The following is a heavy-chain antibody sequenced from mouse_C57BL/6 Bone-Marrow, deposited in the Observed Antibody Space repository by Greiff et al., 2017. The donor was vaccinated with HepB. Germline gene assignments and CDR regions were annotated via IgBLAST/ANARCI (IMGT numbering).Heavy chain of an antibody. CDR2: IYPRSGNT. Sequence: QVQLQQSGAELARPGASVKLSCKASGYTFTSYGISWVKQRTGQGLEWIGEIYPRSGNTYYNEKFKGKATLTADKSSSTAYMQLRSLTSEDSAVYVWERGAVTTGGFAYWGQGTLVTVSA. J-gene: IGHJ3*01. CDR3: ERGAVTTGGFAY. D-gene: IGHD2-2*01. V-gene: IGHV1-81*01. CDR1: GYTFTSYG.